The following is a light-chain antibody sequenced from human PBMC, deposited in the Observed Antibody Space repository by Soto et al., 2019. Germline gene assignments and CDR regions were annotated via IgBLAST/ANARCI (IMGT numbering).Light chain of an antibody. CDR3: QQRSNWPPIT. Sequence: EIVLTQSPATLSLSPGERATLSCSAGENIGTSLVWSQQKPGQSPRLLIYDASHRATGVPARFSGSGSGTDFTLTTSSLEPEDAAVYYCQQRSNWPPITFGQGTRLEI. CDR1: ENIGTS. J-gene: IGKJ5*01. CDR2: DAS. V-gene: IGKV3-11*01.